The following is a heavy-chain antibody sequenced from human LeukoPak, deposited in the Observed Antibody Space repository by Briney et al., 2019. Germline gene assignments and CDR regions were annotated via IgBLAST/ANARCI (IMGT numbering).Heavy chain of an antibody. CDR2: IRSKANSYAT. D-gene: IGHD5-12*01. Sequence: GGSLRLSCAASGFTFSGSAMHWVRQASGKGLEWVGRIRSKANSYATAYAASVKGRFTISRDDSKNTAYLQMNSLKTEDTAVHYCTSGYLVVSRNWFDPWGQGTLVTVSS. CDR1: GFTFSGSA. V-gene: IGHV3-73*01. CDR3: TSGYLVVSRNWFDP. J-gene: IGHJ5*02.